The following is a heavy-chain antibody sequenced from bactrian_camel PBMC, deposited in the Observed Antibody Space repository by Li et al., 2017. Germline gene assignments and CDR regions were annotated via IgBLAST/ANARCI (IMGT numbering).Heavy chain of an antibody. CDR1: GFTFSSYD. J-gene: IGHJ4*01. D-gene: IGHD6*01. CDR2: INSGGGST. Sequence: DVQLVESGGGLVQPGGSLRLSCAASGFTFSSYDMSWVRQAPGKGLEWVSVINSGGGSTYYADSVKGRFTISRDNAKNTLYLQMNSLKTEDTAVYYCATDQGADGGWYRFFDYWGQGTQVTVS. CDR3: ATDQGADGGWYRFFDY. V-gene: IGHV3S40*01.